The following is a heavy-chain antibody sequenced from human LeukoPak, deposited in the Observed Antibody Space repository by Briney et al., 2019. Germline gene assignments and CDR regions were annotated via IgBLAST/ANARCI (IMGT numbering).Heavy chain of an antibody. CDR1: GFTFSTYA. V-gene: IGHV3-30-3*01. CDR3: AKERVAARLAFDY. D-gene: IGHD6-6*01. J-gene: IGHJ4*02. Sequence: GGSLRLSCAASGFTFSTYAMHWVRQAPGKGLEWVAIISFDGSNEDYADSVKGRFTISRDNSKNTLYLQMNSLRAEDTAVYYCAKERVAARLAFDYWGQGTLVTVSS. CDR2: ISFDGSNE.